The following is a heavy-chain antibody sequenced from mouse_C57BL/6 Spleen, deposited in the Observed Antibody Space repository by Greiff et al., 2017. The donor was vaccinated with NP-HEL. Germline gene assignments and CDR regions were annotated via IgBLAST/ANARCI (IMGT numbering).Heavy chain of an antibody. CDR1: GYTFTSYW. D-gene: IGHD1-1*01. V-gene: IGHV1-52*01. CDR2: IDPSDSET. Sequence: VQLQQPGAELVRPGSSVKLSCKASGYTFTSYWMHWVKQRPIQGLEWIGNIDPSDSETHYNQKFKDKATLTVDKSSSTAYMQLSSLTSEDSAVYYCARDHGVTTVVATNFDVWGTGTTVTVSS. J-gene: IGHJ1*03. CDR3: ARDHGVTTVVATNFDV.